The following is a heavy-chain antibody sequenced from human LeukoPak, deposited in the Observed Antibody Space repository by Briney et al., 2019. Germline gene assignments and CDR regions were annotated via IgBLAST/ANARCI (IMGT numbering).Heavy chain of an antibody. CDR3: ARENSGSYREFDY. J-gene: IGHJ4*02. V-gene: IGHV4-4*07. CDR2: IYTSGST. Sequence: SETLSLTCTVSGASINSYYWSWIRQPAGKGLEWIGRIYTSGSTNYNASLKSRVSMSVDTSKNQFSLKLSSVTAADTAVFYCARENSGSYREFDYWGQGTLVTVSS. D-gene: IGHD1-26*01. CDR1: GASINSYY.